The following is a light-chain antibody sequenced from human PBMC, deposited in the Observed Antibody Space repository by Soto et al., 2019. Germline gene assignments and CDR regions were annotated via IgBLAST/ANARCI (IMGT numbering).Light chain of an antibody. V-gene: IGKV3-20*01. Sequence: EIVLTQSPGTLSLSPGERATLSCRASESINSNYLAWYQQKPGQAPRLLIYGTSSRATGIPDRFSGSGSGTDFTLTISRLEPEDLAVYYCQQYGSSPLFTFGPGTKVDIK. CDR1: ESINSNY. CDR3: QQYGSSPLFT. CDR2: GTS. J-gene: IGKJ3*01.